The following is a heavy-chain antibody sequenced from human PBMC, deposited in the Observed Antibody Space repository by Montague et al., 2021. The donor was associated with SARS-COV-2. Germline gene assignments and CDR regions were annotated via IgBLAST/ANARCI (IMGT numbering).Heavy chain of an antibody. CDR2: VYHTGST. D-gene: IGHD3-22*01. V-gene: IGHV4-61*01. CDR3: VREKYYFDDSGSK. Sequence: SETLSLTCSVSGVSISSGSYYWSWVRQPPGKGLEWIGYVYHTGSTNYNPSLKSRVTLSIDTSKNQFPLNLTSVTAADTAVHYCVREKYYFDDSGSKWGQGTLVTV. J-gene: IGHJ4*02. CDR1: GVSISSGSYY.